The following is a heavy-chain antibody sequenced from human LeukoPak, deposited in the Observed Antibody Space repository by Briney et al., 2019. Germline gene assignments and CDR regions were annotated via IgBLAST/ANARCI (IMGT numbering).Heavy chain of an antibody. D-gene: IGHD2-15*01. Sequence: GGSLRLSCAGTGFAFNMFAIDWVRQAPGKGLEWVSGLSRGGSTTNYADSVKGRFTISRDKSQNSVFLQMNSLRPEDTAVYYCAREQRIRNCSEGVCTEGYYFDYWGQGTLVTVSS. CDR2: LSRGGSTT. V-gene: IGHV3-23*01. CDR1: GFAFNMFA. CDR3: AREQRIRNCSEGVCTEGYYFDY. J-gene: IGHJ4*02.